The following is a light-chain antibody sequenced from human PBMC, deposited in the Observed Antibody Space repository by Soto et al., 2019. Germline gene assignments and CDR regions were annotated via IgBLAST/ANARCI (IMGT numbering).Light chain of an antibody. CDR1: SSDVGAYNF. J-gene: IGLJ1*01. CDR2: DVS. V-gene: IGLV2-14*03. CDR3: SSYTSSSFPYV. Sequence: QSALTQPASVSGSPGQSITIFCTGTSSDVGAYNFVSWYQQHPGKAPTLILYDVSNRPSGVSDRFSGSKSGNTASLTISGLQAEDEADYYCSSYTSSSFPYVFGTGTKVTVL.